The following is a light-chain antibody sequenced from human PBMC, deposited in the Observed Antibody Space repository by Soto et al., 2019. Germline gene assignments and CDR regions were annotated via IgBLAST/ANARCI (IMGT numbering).Light chain of an antibody. CDR3: QHHGGATIT. V-gene: IGKV3-20*01. CDR1: QTVSRNY. CDR2: WAS. Sequence: EIVLTQSPGTLSLSPGERATLSCRASQTVSRNYVDGHQQKPGPTPRLLGDWASSRATSSPDMFSGSGSGTYFTLTSSRLEPADFAVYSCQHHGGATITFGQGTRLEIK. J-gene: IGKJ5*01.